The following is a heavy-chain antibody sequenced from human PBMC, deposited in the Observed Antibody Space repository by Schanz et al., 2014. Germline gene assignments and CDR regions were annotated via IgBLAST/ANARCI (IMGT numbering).Heavy chain of an antibody. V-gene: IGHV1-18*01. J-gene: IGHJ3*01. CDR1: GYTFSDYG. Sequence: QVQLVQSGDEVKKPGASVKVSCKTSGYTFSDYGITWVRQAPGQGLEWVGWISPYTGNTHYFDKMEGRVTMTTDTSTSTGYMELRNLRTDDTAMYYCATMWGYCAAAACEILGVLDVWGQGTMVTVSS. CDR2: ISPYTGNT. CDR3: ATMWGYCAAAACEILGVLDV. D-gene: IGHD2-8*02.